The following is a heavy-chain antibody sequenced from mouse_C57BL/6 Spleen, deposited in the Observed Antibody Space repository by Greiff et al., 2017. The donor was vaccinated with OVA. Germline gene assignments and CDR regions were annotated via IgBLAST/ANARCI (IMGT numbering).Heavy chain of an antibody. CDR2: IDPETGGT. Sequence: QVQLKQSGAELVRPGASVTLSCKASGYTFTDYEMHWVKQTPVHGLEWIGAIDPETGGTAYNQKFKGKAILTADKSSSTAYMELRSLTSEDSAVYCCSSQELFAYWGQGTLVTVSA. J-gene: IGHJ3*01. CDR3: SSQELFAY. V-gene: IGHV1-15*01. CDR1: GYTFTDYE.